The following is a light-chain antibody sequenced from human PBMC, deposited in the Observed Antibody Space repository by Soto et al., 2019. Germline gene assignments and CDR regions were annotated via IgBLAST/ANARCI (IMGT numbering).Light chain of an antibody. V-gene: IGKV3-20*01. J-gene: IGKJ1*01. CDR3: QQYGSSGT. CDR2: GAS. Sequence: EIVLTQSPGTLSLSPGERATLSCRASQSVSNNYLAWYQQKPGQAPRLLIYGASNRATGIPDRFSGSGSGTDFTLTNSRLEPEDFAGYYCQQYGSSGTFGQGTKVEIK. CDR1: QSVSNNY.